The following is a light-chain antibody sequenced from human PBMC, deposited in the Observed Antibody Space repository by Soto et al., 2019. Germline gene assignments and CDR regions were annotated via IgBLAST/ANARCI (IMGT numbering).Light chain of an antibody. CDR1: SSDVGGYNY. CDR3: SSYTTSNTRQIV. Sequence: ALTQPASVSGSPGQSITISCTGTSSDVGGYNYVSWYQHHPGKAPKLIIYDVTNRPSGVSNPFSGSKSGNTASLTISGLQPEDEADYYCSSYTTSNTRQIVFGTG. V-gene: IGLV2-14*03. CDR2: DVT. J-gene: IGLJ1*01.